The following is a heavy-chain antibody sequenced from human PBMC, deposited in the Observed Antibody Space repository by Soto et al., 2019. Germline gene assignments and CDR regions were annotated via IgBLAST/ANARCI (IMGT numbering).Heavy chain of an antibody. D-gene: IGHD3-22*01. V-gene: IGHV3-21*01. CDR2: ISSSSSYI. CDR1: GFTFSSYS. J-gene: IGHJ4*02. CDR3: ARGRADYYDSGGHLW. Sequence: VQLVESGGGLVKPGGSLRLSCAASGFTFSSYSMNWVRQAPGKGLEWVSSISSSSSYIYYADSVKGRLTSSRDNAKNSLYRKMDGLGAEDRAVYYCARGRADYYDSGGHLWWGQGTLVTVSS.